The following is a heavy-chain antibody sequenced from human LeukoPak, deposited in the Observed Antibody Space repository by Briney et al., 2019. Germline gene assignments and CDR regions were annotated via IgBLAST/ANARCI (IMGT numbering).Heavy chain of an antibody. Sequence: GGSLRLSCAASGFTFSSYAMSWVRQAPGKGLEWVGRIKSKTDGGTTDYAAPVKGRFTISRDDSKNTLYLQMNSLKTEDTAVYYCTTVGFGPYYFDNWGQGTLVTVSS. CDR1: GFTFSSYA. CDR3: TTVGFGPYYFDN. V-gene: IGHV3-15*01. CDR2: IKSKTDGGTT. J-gene: IGHJ4*02. D-gene: IGHD3-10*01.